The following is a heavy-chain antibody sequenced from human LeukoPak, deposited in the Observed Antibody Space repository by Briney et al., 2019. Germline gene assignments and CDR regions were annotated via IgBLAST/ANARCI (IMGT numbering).Heavy chain of an antibody. V-gene: IGHV1-69*13. CDR3: AKWKYSNSGIDDY. Sequence: ASVKVSCKASGGTFSGYAISWVRQAPGQGLEWMGGIIPIFGTAKYAQKFQGRVTITADESTSTAYMELSSLRSEDSAVYYCAKWKYSNSGIDDYWGQGTLVTVSS. J-gene: IGHJ4*02. D-gene: IGHD6-6*01. CDR1: GGTFSGYA. CDR2: IIPIFGTA.